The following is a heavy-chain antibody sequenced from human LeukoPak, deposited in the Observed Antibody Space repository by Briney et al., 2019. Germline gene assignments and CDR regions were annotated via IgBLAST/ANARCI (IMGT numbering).Heavy chain of an antibody. J-gene: IGHJ3*02. CDR3: AEGRSSGYYDAFDI. D-gene: IGHD3-22*01. Sequence: PGGSLRLSCAASGFTFDDYAMNWVRQAPGKGLEWVSGISWDSGSIGYADSVKGRFTISRDNAKNSLYLQMNSLRAEDMALYYCAEGRSSGYYDAFDIWGQGTMVTVSS. V-gene: IGHV3-9*03. CDR1: GFTFDDYA. CDR2: ISWDSGSI.